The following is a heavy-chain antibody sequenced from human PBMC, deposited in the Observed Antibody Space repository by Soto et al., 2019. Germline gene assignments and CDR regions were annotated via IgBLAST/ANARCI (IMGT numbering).Heavy chain of an antibody. J-gene: IGHJ5*02. CDR2: IYSGGST. CDR1: GFTVSSNY. Sequence: VQLVESGGGLVQPGGSLRLSCAASGFTVSSNYMSWVRQAPGKGLEWVSVIYSGGSTYYADSVKGRFTISRHNSKNTLYLQMNSLRAEDTAVYYCARVKSYYDILTGPNWFDPWGQGTLVTVSS. V-gene: IGHV3-53*04. D-gene: IGHD3-9*01. CDR3: ARVKSYYDILTGPNWFDP.